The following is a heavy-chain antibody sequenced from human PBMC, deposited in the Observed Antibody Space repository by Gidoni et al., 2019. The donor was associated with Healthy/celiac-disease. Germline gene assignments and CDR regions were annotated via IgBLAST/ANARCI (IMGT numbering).Heavy chain of an antibody. D-gene: IGHD2-15*01. Sequence: QVQLVESGGGVVQPGRSLRLSCEASGFTFRSYAMHWVRQAPGKGLEWVAVISYDGSNKYYADSVKGRFTISRDNSKNTLYLQMNSLRAEDTAVYYCARDRVARPARYFQHWGQGTLVTVSS. CDR2: ISYDGSNK. V-gene: IGHV3-30*04. CDR3: ARDRVARPARYFQH. J-gene: IGHJ1*01. CDR1: GFTFRSYA.